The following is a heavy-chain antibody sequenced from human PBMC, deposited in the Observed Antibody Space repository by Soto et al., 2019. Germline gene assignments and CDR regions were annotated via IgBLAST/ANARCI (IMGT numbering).Heavy chain of an antibody. Sequence: SETLSLTCAVYGGSFISYHCSFIRQTPGKWLEWIGEINHLTTTNYNPSLKSRVIISLDTPKNQSSLKLSSVTAADTAVYYCARGYDTALAPIFWGQGILVTVSS. CDR1: GGSFISYH. CDR3: ARGYDTALAPIF. V-gene: IGHV4-34*01. D-gene: IGHD5-18*01. J-gene: IGHJ4*02. CDR2: INHLTTT.